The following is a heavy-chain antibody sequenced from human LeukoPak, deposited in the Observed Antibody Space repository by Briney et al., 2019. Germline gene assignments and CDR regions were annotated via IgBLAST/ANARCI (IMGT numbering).Heavy chain of an antibody. Sequence: GRSLRLSCAASGFTFSSYAMHWVRQAPGKGLEWVAVISYDGSNKYYADSVKGRFTISRDNSKNTLYLQMNRLRAEDTAVYYCARVAYYYDSSGYSDYWGQGTLVTVSS. CDR2: ISYDGSNK. D-gene: IGHD3-22*01. V-gene: IGHV3-30-3*01. CDR3: ARVAYYYDSSGYSDY. CDR1: GFTFSSYA. J-gene: IGHJ4*02.